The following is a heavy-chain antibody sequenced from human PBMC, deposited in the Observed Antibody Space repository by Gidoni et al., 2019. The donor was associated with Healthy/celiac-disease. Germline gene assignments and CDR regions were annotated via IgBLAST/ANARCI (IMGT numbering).Heavy chain of an antibody. D-gene: IGHD3-22*01. Sequence: EVKLLASGGGLVQPGGPLRLSCAASGFTCSSYAMRWVRQAPGKGRGCVSAISGSGGSTYYAVSVKVRFTISRDNSKNTLYLQIHSLRAEDTAVYYCAKDLGFYDSIGLDAFDIWGQGTMVTVSS. CDR2: ISGSGGST. CDR3: AKDLGFYDSIGLDAFDI. V-gene: IGHV3-23*01. CDR1: GFTCSSYA. J-gene: IGHJ3*02.